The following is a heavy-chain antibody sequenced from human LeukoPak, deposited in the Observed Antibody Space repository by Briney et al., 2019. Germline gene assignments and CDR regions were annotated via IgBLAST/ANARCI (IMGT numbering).Heavy chain of an antibody. Sequence: QPGGSLRLSCAVSGFTLSGSAMHWVRQASGKGLEWVGRIKTKANSYATAYAASVKGRFTISRDDSKNTAYLQMNSLRAEDTAVYYCARDLSGGGCDIWGQGTMVTVSS. CDR3: ARDLSGGGCDI. J-gene: IGHJ3*02. V-gene: IGHV3-73*01. D-gene: IGHD2-21*01. CDR1: GFTLSGSA. CDR2: IKTKANSYAT.